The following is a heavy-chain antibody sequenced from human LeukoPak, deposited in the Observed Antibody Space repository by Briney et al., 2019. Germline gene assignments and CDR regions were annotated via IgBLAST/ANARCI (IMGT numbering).Heavy chain of an antibody. CDR2: ISAYNGNT. Sequence: ASVKVSCKASGYTFTTSGISWVRQAPGQGLEWMGWISAYNGNTNYAQKLQGRVAMTTDTSTSTAYMELRSLRSDDTAVYYCARDNRLGYYYDSSGGEFDYWGQGTLVTVSS. CDR1: GYTFTTSG. D-gene: IGHD3-22*01. J-gene: IGHJ4*02. V-gene: IGHV1-18*01. CDR3: ARDNRLGYYYDSSGGEFDY.